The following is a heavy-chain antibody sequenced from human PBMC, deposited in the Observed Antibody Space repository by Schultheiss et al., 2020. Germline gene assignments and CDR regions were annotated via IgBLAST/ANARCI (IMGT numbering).Heavy chain of an antibody. CDR3: AGEAHGYRDAFDF. Sequence: ASVKVSCKASGKTFTSYDINLVRQATGQGHEWMGWISAYNGNTNYAQKLQGRVTMTTDTSTSTAYMELRSLRSDDSAVYYCAGEAHGYRDAFDFWGQGTMVTVSS. D-gene: IGHD5-18*01. J-gene: IGHJ3*01. V-gene: IGHV1-18*01. CDR1: GKTFTSYD. CDR2: ISAYNGNT.